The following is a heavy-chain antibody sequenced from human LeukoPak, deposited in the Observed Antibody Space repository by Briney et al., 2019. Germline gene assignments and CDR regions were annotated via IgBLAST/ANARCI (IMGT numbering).Heavy chain of an antibody. V-gene: IGHV4-59*01. CDR3: ARDKGPYWYFDL. CDR2: IYNSGST. CDR1: DGSISSYY. Sequence: SETLSLTCTVSDGSISSYYWNWIRQPPGKGLEWIGNIYNSGSTDYNPSLKSRVTISVNLSKKQISLRLTSVTAADTAVYYCARDKGPYWYFDLWGCGTLVTVSS. J-gene: IGHJ2*01.